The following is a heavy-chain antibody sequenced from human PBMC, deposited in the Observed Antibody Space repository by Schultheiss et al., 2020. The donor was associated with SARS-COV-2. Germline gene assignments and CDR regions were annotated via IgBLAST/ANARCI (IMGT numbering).Heavy chain of an antibody. CDR1: GFTFSSYG. Sequence: GGSLRLSCAASGFTFSSYGMHWVRQAPGKGLEWVAVIWYDGSNKYYADSVKGRFTISRDNSKNTLYLQMNSLRAEDTAVYYCAREVAMVRDEYYYYGMDVWGQGTTVTVSS. V-gene: IGHV3-33*01. D-gene: IGHD3-10*01. CDR3: AREVAMVRDEYYYYGMDV. J-gene: IGHJ6*02. CDR2: IWYDGSNK.